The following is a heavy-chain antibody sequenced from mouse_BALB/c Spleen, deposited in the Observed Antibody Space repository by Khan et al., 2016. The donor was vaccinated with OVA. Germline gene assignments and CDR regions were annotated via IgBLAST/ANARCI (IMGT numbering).Heavy chain of an antibody. D-gene: IGHD2-14*01. CDR2: MIYSGNT. Sequence: EVQLQESGPSLVKPSQTLSLTCSVTGDSITSGYWSWIRKFPGNKLEYMGYMIYSGNTYYNPSLKSRISITRHTSKNQYYLQLNSVTTEATVTYYCARSTYRYAFAYWGQGTLVTVSA. J-gene: IGHJ3*01. CDR3: ARSTYRYAFAY. CDR1: GDSITSGY. V-gene: IGHV3-8*02.